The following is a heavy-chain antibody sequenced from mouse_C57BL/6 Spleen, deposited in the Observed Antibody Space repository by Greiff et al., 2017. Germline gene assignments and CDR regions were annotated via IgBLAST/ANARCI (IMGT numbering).Heavy chain of an antibody. CDR2: INPNYGTT. J-gene: IGHJ4*01. D-gene: IGHD3-2*02. CDR3: ARLGTAQALYAMDY. Sequence: EVKLMESGPELVKPGASVKISCKASGYSFTDYNMNWVKQSNGKSLEWIGVINPNYGTTSYNQKFKGKATLTVDQSSSTAYMQLNSLTSEDSAVYYCARLGTAQALYAMDYWGQGTSVTVSS. CDR1: GYSFTDYN. V-gene: IGHV1-39*01.